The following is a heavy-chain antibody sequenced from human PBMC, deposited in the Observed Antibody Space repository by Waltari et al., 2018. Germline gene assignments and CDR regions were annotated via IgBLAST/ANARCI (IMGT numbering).Heavy chain of an antibody. CDR3: ARGVGDKNFFHY. J-gene: IGHJ4*02. CDR1: GGPLRDYA. V-gene: IGHV1-69*05. Sequence: QVHLVQSGAEVKKPGSSVTVPSRASGGPLRDYAITWVRQAPGQGLEWMGGRLPIFSEANYAQKFQGRVTITTDASTNTAYLELTSLRSEDTAVYCCARGVGDKNFFHYWGQGTLVTVSS. CDR2: RLPIFSEA. D-gene: IGHD3-10*01.